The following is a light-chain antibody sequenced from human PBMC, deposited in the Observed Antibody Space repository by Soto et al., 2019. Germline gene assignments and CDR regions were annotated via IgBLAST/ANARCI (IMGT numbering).Light chain of an antibody. V-gene: IGKV3-11*01. CDR1: QSVRSS. CDR2: DAS. J-gene: IGKJ5*01. CDR3: QQRSNWPIT. Sequence: EIVLTQSPATLSLSPGQRATHSCRASQSVRSSLAWYQQKPGQAPRLLIYDASNRATGIPARFSGSGSGTDFTLTLSSLEPEDFAVYYCQQRSNWPITFGQGTRLEIK.